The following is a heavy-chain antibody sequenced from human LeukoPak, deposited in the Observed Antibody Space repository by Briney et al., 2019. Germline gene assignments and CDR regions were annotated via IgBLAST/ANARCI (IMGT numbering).Heavy chain of an antibody. D-gene: IGHD1-26*01. Sequence: KSGGSLRLSCAASGFTFSGYSINWVRQAPGKGLEWVSSISSVSTYIYYADSVKGRFSISRDSAKNSLYLHMNSLRAEDTAVYYCARLSGSFGRYYFDYWGQGTLVTVSS. CDR1: GFTFSGYS. CDR2: ISSVSTYI. CDR3: ARLSGSFGRYYFDY. V-gene: IGHV3-21*01. J-gene: IGHJ4*02.